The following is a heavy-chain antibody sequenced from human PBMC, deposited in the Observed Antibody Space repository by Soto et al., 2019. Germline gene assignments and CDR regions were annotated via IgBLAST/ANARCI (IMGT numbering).Heavy chain of an antibody. J-gene: IGHJ4*02. CDR3: VRRDCGGDCYSWYY. V-gene: IGHV4-39*02. CDR1: GGSIDSSAYY. Sequence: ETLSLTCAVSGGSIDSSAYYWGWIRQPPGKGLEWIGSIKYGGSSYYNPSLKSRVTISVDTSKNHFSLKLSSVTAADTAVYYCVRRDCGGDCYSWYYWGQGTLVTVSS. CDR2: IKYGGSS. D-gene: IGHD2-21*02.